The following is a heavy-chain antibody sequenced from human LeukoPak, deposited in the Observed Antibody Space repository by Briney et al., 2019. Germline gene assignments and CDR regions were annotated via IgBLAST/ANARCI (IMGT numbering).Heavy chain of an antibody. D-gene: IGHD3-10*01. J-gene: IGHJ4*02. CDR2: ISYDGSNK. CDR3: AGAGDGSGSYYTHDY. Sequence: PGRSLRLSCAASGFTFSSYGMHWVRQAPGKGLEWVAVISYDGSNKYYADSVKGRFTISRDNSKNTLYLQMNSLRAEDTAVYYCAGAGDGSGSYYTHDYWGQGTLVTVSS. V-gene: IGHV3-30*03. CDR1: GFTFSSYG.